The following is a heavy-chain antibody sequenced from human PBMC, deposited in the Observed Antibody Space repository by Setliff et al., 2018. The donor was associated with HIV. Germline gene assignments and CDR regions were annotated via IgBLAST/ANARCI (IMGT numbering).Heavy chain of an antibody. CDR1: GFTFSTSA. CDR2: ISYDGNNM. D-gene: IGHD3-3*01. V-gene: IGHV3-30*04. CDR3: ARGGPDFWSGYIDY. Sequence: LRLSCAASGFTFSTSAMHWVRQAPGKGLEWVAAISYDGNNMYYADSVKGRFPISRDNSKNTLYLQMNSLRAEDTAVYYCARGGPDFWSGYIDYWGQGTLVTVSS. J-gene: IGHJ4*02.